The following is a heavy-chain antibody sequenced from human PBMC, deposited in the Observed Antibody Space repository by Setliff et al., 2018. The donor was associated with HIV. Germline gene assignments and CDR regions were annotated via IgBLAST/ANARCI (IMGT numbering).Heavy chain of an antibody. CDR2: ISPYNDYT. J-gene: IGHJ4*02. Sequence: GASVKVSCKTSGYTFINYGITWVRQAPGQGLEWMGWISPYNDYTNYEQSLQGRVTISADESTSTVYLELSSLTSDDTAMYYCASKGDYYTSKTLDSWGQGTLVTVSS. V-gene: IGHV1-18*04. CDR3: ASKGDYYTSKTLDS. CDR1: GYTFINYG. D-gene: IGHD3-10*01.